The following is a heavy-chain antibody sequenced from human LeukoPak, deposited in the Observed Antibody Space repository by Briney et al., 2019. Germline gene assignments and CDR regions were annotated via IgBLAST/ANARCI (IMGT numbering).Heavy chain of an antibody. CDR3: ARAHYYDSSGLDF. J-gene: IGHJ4*02. Sequence: PGGSLRLSCAASGFTFDDYAMHWVRQAPGKGLEWVSYISSSGSTIYYADSLKGRFTISRDNAKNSLYLQMNSLRAEDTAVYYCARAHYYDSSGLDFWGQGTLVTVSS. CDR2: ISSSGSTI. V-gene: IGHV3-48*03. D-gene: IGHD3-22*01. CDR1: GFTFDDYA.